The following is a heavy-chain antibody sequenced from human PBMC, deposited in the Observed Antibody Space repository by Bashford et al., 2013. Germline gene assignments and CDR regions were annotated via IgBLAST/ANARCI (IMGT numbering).Heavy chain of an antibody. Sequence: SVKVSCEGVRGGTFSSYAISWVRQAPGQGLEWMGRIIPILGIANYAQKFQGRVTITADKSTSTAYMELSSLRSEDTAVYYCARGTIFMDVWGQGTTVTVSS. CDR3: ARGTIFMDV. J-gene: IGHJ6*02. V-gene: IGHV1-69*04. CDR2: IIPILGIA. CDR1: GGTFSSYA. D-gene: IGHD3-9*01.